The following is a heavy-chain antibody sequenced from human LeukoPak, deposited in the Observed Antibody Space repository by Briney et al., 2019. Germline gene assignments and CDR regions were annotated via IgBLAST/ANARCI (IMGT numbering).Heavy chain of an antibody. CDR2: ISSSGSTI. J-gene: IGHJ5*02. CDR1: GFTFSSYE. D-gene: IGHD4-11*01. Sequence: PGGSLRLSCAASGFTFSSYEMNWVRQAPGKGLEWVSYISSSGSTIYYADSVKGRFTISRDNAKNSLYLQMNSLRAEDTAVYYCARVDYSNYVQWFDPWGQGTLVTVSS. V-gene: IGHV3-48*03. CDR3: ARVDYSNYVQWFDP.